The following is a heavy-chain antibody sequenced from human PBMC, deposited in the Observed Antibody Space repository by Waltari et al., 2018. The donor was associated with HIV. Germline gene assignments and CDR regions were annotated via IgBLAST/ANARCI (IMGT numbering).Heavy chain of an antibody. J-gene: IGHJ3*02. CDR3: ARGSGSTYGDSFDM. CDR2: VYYGGTN. CDR1: DDSFTSSSYF. Sequence: QLPLQESGPGLVKPWDTLSLTCTVSDDSFTSSSYFWGWIRQAPGKGLEWIGSVYYGGTNYYSPSRKSRATVSADTSRRQFSLRLSAVTAEDTAIYYCARGSGSTYGDSFDMWGQGTRVIVSS. D-gene: IGHD1-26*01. V-gene: IGHV4-39*02.